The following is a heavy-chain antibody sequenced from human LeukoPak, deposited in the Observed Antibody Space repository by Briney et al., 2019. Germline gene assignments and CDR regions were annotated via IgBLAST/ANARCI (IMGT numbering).Heavy chain of an antibody. CDR3: ASESRYCSSTSCPIFP. D-gene: IGHD2-2*01. CDR1: GGTFSSYA. J-gene: IGHJ5*02. CDR2: IIPILGIA. V-gene: IGHV1-69*04. Sequence: SVKVSCKASGGTFSSYAISWVRQAPGQGLEWMGRIIPILGIANYAQKFQGRVTITADKSTSTAYMELSSLRSEDTAVYYCASESRYCSSTSCPIFPWGQGTLVTVCS.